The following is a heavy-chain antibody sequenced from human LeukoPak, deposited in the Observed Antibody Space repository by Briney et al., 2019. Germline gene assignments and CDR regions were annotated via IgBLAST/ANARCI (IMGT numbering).Heavy chain of an antibody. D-gene: IGHD3-10*01. V-gene: IGHV4-59*01. CDR3: ARWSILYGSEQKGRFDY. J-gene: IGHJ4*02. CDR1: GGSISSYY. CDR2: ISYSGNT. Sequence: SETLSLTCSVSGGSISSYYWSWIRQPPGKGLEWIGYISYSGNTNYNPSLESRVDISLDTSKNQFSLRLYSVTAADTAVYYCARWSILYGSEQKGRFDYWGQGSLVTVSS.